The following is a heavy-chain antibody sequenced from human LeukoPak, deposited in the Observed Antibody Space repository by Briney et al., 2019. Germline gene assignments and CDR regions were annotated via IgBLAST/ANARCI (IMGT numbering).Heavy chain of an antibody. J-gene: IGHJ6*02. V-gene: IGHV3-7*03. CDR3: ARGGGLDV. Sequence: GGSLRLSYAASGFTFSSYWMNWARQAPGKGLEWVASINHNGNVNYYVDSVKGRFTISRDNAKNSLYLQMSNLGAEDTAVYFCARGGGLDVWGQGATVTVSS. D-gene: IGHD3-16*01. CDR2: INHNGNVN. CDR1: GFTFSSYW.